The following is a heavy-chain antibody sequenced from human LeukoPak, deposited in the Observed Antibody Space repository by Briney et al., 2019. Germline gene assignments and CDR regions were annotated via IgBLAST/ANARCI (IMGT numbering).Heavy chain of an antibody. Sequence: GASVKVSCKASGYTFTSYGISWVRQAPGQGLEWMGWISAYNGNTDYAQKLQGRVTMTTDTSTSTAYMELRSLRSDDTAVYYCARDLCSGGSCYSDYWGQGTLVTVSS. CDR1: GYTFTSYG. D-gene: IGHD2-15*01. J-gene: IGHJ4*02. CDR3: ARDLCSGGSCYSDY. CDR2: ISAYNGNT. V-gene: IGHV1-18*01.